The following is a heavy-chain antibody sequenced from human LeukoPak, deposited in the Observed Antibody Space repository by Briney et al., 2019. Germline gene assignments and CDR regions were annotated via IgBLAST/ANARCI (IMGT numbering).Heavy chain of an antibody. Sequence: GGSLRLSCAASGFTFSSYAMSWVRQAPGEGLEWVSAITDSGGSTYYSDSVKGRFTISRDNSKNMLYLQMNTLRAEDTAIYYCAKGSSGSRPYYFDYWGQGTLVTVSS. CDR1: GFTFSSYA. J-gene: IGHJ4*02. CDR3: AKGSSGSRPYYFDY. V-gene: IGHV3-23*01. CDR2: ITDSGGST. D-gene: IGHD3-22*01.